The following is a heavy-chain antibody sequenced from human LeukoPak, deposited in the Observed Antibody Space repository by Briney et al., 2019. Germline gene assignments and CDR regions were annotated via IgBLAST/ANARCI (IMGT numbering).Heavy chain of an antibody. D-gene: IGHD6-13*01. J-gene: IGHJ4*02. CDR1: GGSISSSSYY. CDR3: ARVNGLGIAAELSYFDY. V-gene: IGHV4-39*01. CDR2: IYYSGST. Sequence: PSETLSLTCIVSGGSISSSSYYWGWIRQPPGKGLEWIGSIYYSGSTYYNPSLKSRVTISVDTSKNQFSLKLSSVTAADTAVYYCARVNGLGIAAELSYFDYWGQGTLVTVSS.